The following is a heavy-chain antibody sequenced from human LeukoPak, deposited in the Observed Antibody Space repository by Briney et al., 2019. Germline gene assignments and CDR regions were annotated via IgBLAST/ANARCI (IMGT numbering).Heavy chain of an antibody. J-gene: IGHJ4*02. D-gene: IGHD4-17*01. Sequence: PSETLSLTCTVSGGSITGYYWRWIRQPPGKGLEWIGEINHSGTTNYNPSLKTRVTISVDTSKNEFSLKVNSVTAADTAVYYCANTDYGDSVVDYWGQGTLVTVSS. V-gene: IGHV4-34*01. CDR1: GGSITGYY. CDR3: ANTDYGDSVVDY. CDR2: INHSGTT.